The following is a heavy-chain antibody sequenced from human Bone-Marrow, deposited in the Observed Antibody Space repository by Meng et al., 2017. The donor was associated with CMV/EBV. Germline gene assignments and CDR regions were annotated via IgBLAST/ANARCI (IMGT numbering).Heavy chain of an antibody. D-gene: IGHD1-14*01. CDR3: ARLESLRSVRDRGFAP. CDR2: IYYLGST. CDR1: GVSMNYLY. J-gene: IGHJ5*02. V-gene: IGHV4-59*01. Sequence: SETLSLTCNVSGVSMNYLYWTWIRQPPGKGLEWIGYIYYLGSTNYNPSLKSRVTISIDTSKNQFSLRLTSVTAADTAVYYCARLESLRSVRDRGFAPWGQGTLDPVSS.